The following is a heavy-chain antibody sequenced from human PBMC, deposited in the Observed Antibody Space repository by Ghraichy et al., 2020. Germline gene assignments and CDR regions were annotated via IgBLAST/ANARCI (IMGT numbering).Heavy chain of an antibody. CDR3: ARQDSSSWYVVSYFDY. Sequence: SETLSLTCTVSGGSISSSSYYWGWIRQPPGKGLEWIGSIYYSGSTYYNPSLKSRVTISVDTSKNQFSLKLSSVTAADTAVYYCARQDSSSWYVVSYFDYWGQGTLVTVSS. D-gene: IGHD6-13*01. V-gene: IGHV4-39*01. CDR2: IYYSGST. J-gene: IGHJ4*02. CDR1: GGSISSSSYY.